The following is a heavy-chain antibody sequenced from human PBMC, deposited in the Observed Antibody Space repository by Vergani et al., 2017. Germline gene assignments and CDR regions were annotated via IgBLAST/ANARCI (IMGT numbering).Heavy chain of an antibody. CDR1: GYTFTSYD. CDR2: MNPNSGNT. D-gene: IGHD5-12*01. J-gene: IGHJ6*02. CDR3: ARDEYSGYDDYYYYYGMDV. Sequence: QVQLVQSGAEVKKPGASVKVSCKASGYTFTSYDINWVRQATGQGLEWMGWMNPNSGNTGYAQKFQGRVTMTRNTSISTAYMELSSLRSEDTAVYYCARDEYSGYDDYYYYYGMDVWGQGTTVTVSS. V-gene: IGHV1-8*01.